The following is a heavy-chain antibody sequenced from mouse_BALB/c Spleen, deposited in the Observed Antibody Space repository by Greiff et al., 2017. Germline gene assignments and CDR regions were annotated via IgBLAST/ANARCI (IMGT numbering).Heavy chain of an antibody. V-gene: IGHV5-4*02. Sequence: EVHLVESGGGLVKPGGSLKLSCAASGFTFSDYYMYWVRQTPEKRREWVATISDGGSYTYYPDSVKGRFTISRDNAKNNLYLQMSSLKSEDTAMCYCARNWDPYAMDYWGQGTSVTVSS. CDR1: GFTFSDYY. J-gene: IGHJ4*01. D-gene: IGHD4-1*01. CDR3: ARNWDPYAMDY. CDR2: ISDGGSYT.